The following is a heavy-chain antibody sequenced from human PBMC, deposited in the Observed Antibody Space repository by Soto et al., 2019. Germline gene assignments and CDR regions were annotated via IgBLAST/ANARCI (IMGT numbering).Heavy chain of an antibody. CDR2: ISYDGVNK. Sequence: QVQLVESGGGVVQPGRSLRLSCAASGFTFNHYAMNWVRQAPGKGLEWVAVISYDGVNKYYAESVKGRFTISRDTSKNTLNLDMNSLRVEDKAVYYCARDGCSGTACYFQFWGQGTLVTVSS. CDR3: ARDGCSGTACYFQF. V-gene: IGHV3-30-3*01. J-gene: IGHJ1*01. CDR1: GFTFNHYA. D-gene: IGHD2-15*01.